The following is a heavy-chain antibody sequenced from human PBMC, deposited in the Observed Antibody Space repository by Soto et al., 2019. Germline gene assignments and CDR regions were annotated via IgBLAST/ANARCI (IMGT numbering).Heavy chain of an antibody. D-gene: IGHD2-15*01. V-gene: IGHV4-34*01. CDR1: GGSFSGYY. CDR2: INHSGST. J-gene: IGHJ4*02. Sequence: QVQLQQWGAGLLKPSETLSLTCAVYGGSFSGYYWSWIRQPPGKGLEWIGEINHSGSTNYNPSLKRRVTISVDTSKTQFSRKLSSVTAADTAVYYCARGIPGGNATVYYFDYWGQGTLVTVSS. CDR3: ARGIPGGNATVYYFDY.